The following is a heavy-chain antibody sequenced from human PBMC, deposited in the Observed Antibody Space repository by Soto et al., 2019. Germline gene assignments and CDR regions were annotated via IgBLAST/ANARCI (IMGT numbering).Heavy chain of an antibody. CDR3: ARGALGSYYNDY. CDR1: GFTFSSYW. V-gene: IGHV3-74*01. D-gene: IGHD3-10*01. CDR2: IKGDEIST. Sequence: EVQLVESGGGLVQSGGSLRLSCAASGFTFSSYWIHWVRQAPGKGLVWVSSIKGDEISTNYADSVQGRFTISRDNAKDTVFLQRRDLRAEDTAVYYCARGALGSYYNDYWGQGILVTVSS. J-gene: IGHJ4*02.